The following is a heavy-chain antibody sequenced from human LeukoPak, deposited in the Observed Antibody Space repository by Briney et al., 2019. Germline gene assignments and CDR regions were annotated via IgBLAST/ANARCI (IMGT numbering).Heavy chain of an antibody. V-gene: IGHV4-59*12. J-gene: IGHJ4*02. CDR2: FYYTGTT. CDR3: ARRSGSYSY. D-gene: IGHD1-26*01. Sequence: KSSETLSLACTISGDSTNTYFWSWIRQPPGKGLEWIGYFYYTGTTNYNPSLKSRVTISVDTSKNQFSLKLSSVTAADTAVYYCARRSGSYSYWGQGTLVTVSS. CDR1: GDSTNTYF.